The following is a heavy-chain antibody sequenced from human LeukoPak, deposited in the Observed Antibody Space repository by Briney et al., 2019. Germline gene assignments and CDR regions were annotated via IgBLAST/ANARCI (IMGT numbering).Heavy chain of an antibody. J-gene: IGHJ3*02. CDR3: ARQYSSGWQNIDTFNI. D-gene: IGHD6-19*01. CDR2: INPNSGGT. CDR1: GYTFTGFY. V-gene: IGHV1-2*02. Sequence: GASVKVSCKSSGYTFTGFYMHWVRQAPGQGLEWMGWINPNSGGTRYAQKFQARVTMTRDTSISTAYMELSSLRSDDTAVYYCARQYSSGWQNIDTFNIWGQGTVVTVSS.